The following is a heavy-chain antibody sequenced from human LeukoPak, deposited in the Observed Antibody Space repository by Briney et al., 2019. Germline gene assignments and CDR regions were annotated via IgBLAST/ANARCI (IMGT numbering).Heavy chain of an antibody. V-gene: IGHV1-2*02. CDR1: GYTFTSYY. CDR3: AREGIKIFGGWAPFDP. Sequence: ASVKVSCKASGYTFTSYYIHWVRQAPGQGLEWMGWINPLSGGPMYAQKFQGRVTVTRDTSLSTAYIELNGLKSDDTAIYYCAREGIKIFGGWAPFDPWGQGTLVTVS. J-gene: IGHJ5*02. D-gene: IGHD3-3*01. CDR2: INPLSGGP.